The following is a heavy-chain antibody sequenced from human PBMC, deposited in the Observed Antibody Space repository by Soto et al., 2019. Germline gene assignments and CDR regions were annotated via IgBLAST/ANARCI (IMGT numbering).Heavy chain of an antibody. CDR2: ISSSGSTI. CDR1: GFTFSDYY. J-gene: IGHJ5*02. V-gene: IGHV3-11*01. CDR3: ARDFTGSLCSGGSCYSNWFDP. Sequence: GGSLRLSCAASGFTFSDYYMSWIRQAPGKGLEWVSYISSSGSTIYYADSVKGRFTISRDNAKNSLYLQMNSLRAEDTAVYYCARDFTGSLCSGGSCYSNWFDPWGQGTLVTVS. D-gene: IGHD2-15*01.